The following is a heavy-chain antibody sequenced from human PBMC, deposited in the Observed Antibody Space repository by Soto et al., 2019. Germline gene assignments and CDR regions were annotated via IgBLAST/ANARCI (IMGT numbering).Heavy chain of an antibody. D-gene: IGHD3-10*01. J-gene: IGHJ6*02. CDR1: GDTFKNCV. V-gene: IGHV1-69*05. Sequence: SVKVSCKASGDTFKNCVISWVRQAPGQGLEWMGGIIPLFGTTDFAQRFQGRLTITTDESTTTAYMELSRLRSEDTATYYCAAELGFGKLSVVWGQGTTVTSP. CDR3: AAELGFGKLSVV. CDR2: IIPLFGTT.